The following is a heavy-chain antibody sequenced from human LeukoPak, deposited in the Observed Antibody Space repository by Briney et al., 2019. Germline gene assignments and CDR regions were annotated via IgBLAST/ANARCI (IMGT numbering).Heavy chain of an antibody. J-gene: IGHJ2*01. CDR2: IYSNGIT. D-gene: IGHD3-22*01. CDR3: ARRAYYDTSGYSPASWYFDL. CDR1: GGSIFSYY. Sequence: PSETLSLTCTVSGGSIFSYYFNWIRQPPGKGLEWIGYIYSNGITNYNPSLRSRGTISIATSKNQVSLRLRSVTAADTAIYYCARRAYYDTSGYSPASWYFDLWGRGTLVTVSS. V-gene: IGHV4-4*08.